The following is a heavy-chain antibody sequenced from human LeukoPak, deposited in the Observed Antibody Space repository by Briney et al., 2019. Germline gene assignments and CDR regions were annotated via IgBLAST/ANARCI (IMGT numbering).Heavy chain of an antibody. CDR2: ISWNSGSI. D-gene: IGHD6-13*01. Sequence: GGSLRLFCEASGFTFDDYPMHWVRPAAGKGLEGVSGISWNSGSIGYPDSVKGRFIISRDNAKNSLYLQMSSRRAEDTALYYCGKDKYSCSRSSHFDYWGQGTLVTVSS. CDR3: GKDKYSCSRSSHFDY. CDR1: GFTFDDYP. V-gene: IGHV3-9*01. J-gene: IGHJ4*02.